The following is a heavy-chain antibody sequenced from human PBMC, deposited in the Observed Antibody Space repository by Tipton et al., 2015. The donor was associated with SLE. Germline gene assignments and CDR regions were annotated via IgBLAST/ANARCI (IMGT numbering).Heavy chain of an antibody. V-gene: IGHV4-59*12. J-gene: IGHJ4*02. Sequence: TLSLTCTVSGGSISSYYWSWIRQPPGKGLEWIGYIYYSGSTNYNPSLKSRVTISVDTSKNQFSLKLSSVTAADTAVYYCARGVVVGGFYFDYWGQGTLVTVSS. CDR1: GGSISSYY. CDR2: IYYSGST. D-gene: IGHD3-22*01. CDR3: ARGVVVGGFYFDY.